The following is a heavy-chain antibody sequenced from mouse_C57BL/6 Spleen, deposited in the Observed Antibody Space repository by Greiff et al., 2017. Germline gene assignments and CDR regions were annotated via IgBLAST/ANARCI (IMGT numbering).Heavy chain of an antibody. D-gene: IGHD1-1*01. CDR2: ISSGGSYT. V-gene: IGHV5-6*01. CDR3: ARSVSSHWYFDV. CDR1: GFTFSSYG. J-gene: IGHJ1*03. Sequence: VQLKESGGDLVKPGGSLKLSCAASGFTFSSYGMSWVRQTPDKRLEWVATISSGGSYTYYPDSVKGRFTISRDNAKNTLYLQMSSLKSEDTAMYYCARSVSSHWYFDVWGTGTTVTVSS.